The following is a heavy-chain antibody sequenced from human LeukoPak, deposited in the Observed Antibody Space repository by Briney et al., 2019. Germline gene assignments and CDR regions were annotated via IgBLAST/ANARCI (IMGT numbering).Heavy chain of an antibody. J-gene: IGHJ4*02. CDR2: IYYSGST. D-gene: IGHD2-2*02. CDR1: GGSISSHY. Sequence: SETLSLTCTVSGGSISSHYWCWIRQPPGKGLEWIGYIYYSGSTNYNPSLKSRVTISVDTSKNQFSLKLSSVTAADTAVYYCARHSCSSTSCYKGFDYWGQGTLVTVSS. CDR3: ARHSCSSTSCYKGFDY. V-gene: IGHV4-59*11.